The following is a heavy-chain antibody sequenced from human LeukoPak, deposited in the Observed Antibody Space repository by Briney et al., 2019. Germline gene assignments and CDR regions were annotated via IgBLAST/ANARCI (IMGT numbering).Heavy chain of an antibody. V-gene: IGHV4-39*01. CDR3: ARRAHYYESSGYQYWFDP. D-gene: IGHD3-22*01. CDR1: GGSISNNTYY. CDR2: IYYSGST. J-gene: IGHJ5*02. Sequence: SETLSLTCTVSGGSISNNTYYWAWIRQPPGKGLEWIGSIYYSGSTYYNTSLKSRVTISVDTSKNQFSLKLRSVTAADTAVYYCARRAHYYESSGYQYWFDPWGQGTLVTVPS.